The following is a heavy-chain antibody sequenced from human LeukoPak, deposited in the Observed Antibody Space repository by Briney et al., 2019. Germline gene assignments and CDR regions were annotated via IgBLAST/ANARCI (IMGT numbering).Heavy chain of an antibody. V-gene: IGHV3-23*01. D-gene: IGHD1-7*01. J-gene: IGHJ5*02. CDR2: ISGSGGST. CDR1: GFTFSSYG. CDR3: ARGATDTTRWFDP. Sequence: GGTLRLSCAASGFTFSSYGMSWVRQAPGKGLEWVSAISGSGGSTYYADSVKGRFTISRDNSKNTLYLQMNSLRAEDTAVYYCARGATDTTRWFDPWGQGTLVTVSS.